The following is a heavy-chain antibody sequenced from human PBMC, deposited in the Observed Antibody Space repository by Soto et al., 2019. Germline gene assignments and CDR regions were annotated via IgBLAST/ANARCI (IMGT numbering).Heavy chain of an antibody. Sequence: QLQLQESGPGLVKPSETLSLTCTVSGGSISSSSYYWGWIRQPPGKGLEWIGSIYYSGSTYYNPSLKSRVTISVDTSKNQFSLKLSSVTAADTAVYYCARGVGANSAYLLDAFDIWGQGTMVTVSS. CDR1: GGSISSSSYY. V-gene: IGHV4-39*01. CDR2: IYYSGST. J-gene: IGHJ3*02. CDR3: ARGVGANSAYLLDAFDI. D-gene: IGHD1-26*01.